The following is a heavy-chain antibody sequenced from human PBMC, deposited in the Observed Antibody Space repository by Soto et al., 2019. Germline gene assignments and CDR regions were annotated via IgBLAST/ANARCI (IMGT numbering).Heavy chain of an antibody. J-gene: IGHJ3*02. CDR2: ISSDESNE. D-gene: IGHD3-16*01. V-gene: IGHV3-33*01. CDR1: GFTFSSSV. CDR3: ARGLIKLAGGDFDI. Sequence: LRLSCAASGFTFSSSVVHWVRQAPGKGLEWVAVISSDESNEDYADSVKGRFSISRDNSKNTLYLQMSSLRADDTAVYYCARGLIKLAGGDFDIWGQGTMVTVSS.